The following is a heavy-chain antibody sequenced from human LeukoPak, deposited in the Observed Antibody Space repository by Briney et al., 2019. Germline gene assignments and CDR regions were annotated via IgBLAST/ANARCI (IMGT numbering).Heavy chain of an antibody. V-gene: IGHV1-2*02. D-gene: IGHD3-9*01. CDR3: ARSPYYDILTGYHNWFDP. J-gene: IGHJ5*02. Sequence: ASVKVSCKASGYTFSGSYMHWVRQAPGQGLEWMGWINPNSGGTNYAQKFQGRVTMTRDTSISTAYMELSRLRSDDTAVYYCARSPYYDILTGYHNWFDPWGQGTLVTVSS. CDR1: GYTFSGSY. CDR2: INPNSGGT.